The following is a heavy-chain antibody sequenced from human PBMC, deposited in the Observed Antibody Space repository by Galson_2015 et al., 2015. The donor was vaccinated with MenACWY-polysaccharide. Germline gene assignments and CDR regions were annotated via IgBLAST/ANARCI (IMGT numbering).Heavy chain of an antibody. CDR1: GFTFDDYA. J-gene: IGHJ6*03. CDR3: AKVGYPFVDCYYYMDV. V-gene: IGHV3-9*01. D-gene: IGHD5-12*01. CDR2: ISWNSGSI. Sequence: SLRLSCAASGFTFDDYAMHWVRQAPGKGLEWVSGISWNSGSIGYADSVKGRFTISRDNAKNSLYLQMNSLRAEDTALYYCAKVGYPFVDCYYYMDVWGKGTTVTVSS.